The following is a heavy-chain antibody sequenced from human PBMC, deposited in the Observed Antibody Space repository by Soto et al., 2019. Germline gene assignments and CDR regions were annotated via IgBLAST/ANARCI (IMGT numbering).Heavy chain of an antibody. CDR3: ARDLGPPNWFDS. V-gene: IGHV1-18*01. Sequence: QVQLVQSGAEMKQPGASVKVSCKTSGYAFSGYRLSWVRQGPGQGLEWMGWISGYNGNTDYAQKFQGRVTMTTDTPTSTAYMELRSLRSDDTAVYYCARDLGPPNWFDSWGQGTLVTVSS. J-gene: IGHJ5*01. CDR2: ISGYNGNT. CDR1: GYAFSGYR. D-gene: IGHD2-8*01.